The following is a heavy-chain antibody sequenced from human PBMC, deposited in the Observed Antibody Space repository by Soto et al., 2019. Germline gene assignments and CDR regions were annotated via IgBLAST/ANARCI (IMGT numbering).Heavy chain of an antibody. CDR2: VSHDGRNT. CDR3: AKGGRQWLVTSDFNY. CDR1: GFTFSDYA. J-gene: IGHJ4*02. V-gene: IGHV3-30*18. D-gene: IGHD6-19*01. Sequence: VQLVESGGGVVQPGRSLRLSCAASGFTFSDYAMHWVRQAPGKGLEWVAVVSHDGRNTHYADSVKGRFTISRDSSKNTVSLEMTNLRAEDTAVYYCAKGGRQWLVTSDFNYWGQGALDTVSS.